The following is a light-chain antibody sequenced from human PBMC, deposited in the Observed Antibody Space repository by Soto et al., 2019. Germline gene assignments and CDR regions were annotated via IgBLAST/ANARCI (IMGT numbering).Light chain of an antibody. V-gene: IGKV3-15*01. J-gene: IGKJ3*01. Sequence: EIVMTQSPATLSVSPGERAALSCRASQSVSSTLAWYQQKPGQAPRLLIYGASTRATGIPARFSGSGSGKEFTLTISSLQSEDFAVYYCQQYNNWPFTFGPGTKVDIK. CDR2: GAS. CDR3: QQYNNWPFT. CDR1: QSVSST.